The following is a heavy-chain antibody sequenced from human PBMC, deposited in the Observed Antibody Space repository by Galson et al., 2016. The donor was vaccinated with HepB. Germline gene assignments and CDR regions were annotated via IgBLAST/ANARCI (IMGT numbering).Heavy chain of an antibody. CDR1: GFTVSRDY. D-gene: IGHD6-13*01. J-gene: IGHJ4*02. V-gene: IGHV3-66*01. Sequence: SLRLSCAGSGFTVSRDYMSWVRQAPGKGLEWVAVIYSRGSAYYADPVKGRSTISRDNSKNTLYLQMNSLKVEDTAGYYCARDWGSSWCLHWGQGTLVTVSS. CDR2: IYSRGSA. CDR3: ARDWGSSWCLH.